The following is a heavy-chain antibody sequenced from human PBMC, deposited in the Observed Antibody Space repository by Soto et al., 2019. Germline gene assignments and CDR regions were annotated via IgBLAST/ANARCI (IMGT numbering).Heavy chain of an antibody. D-gene: IGHD3-16*01. CDR2: IIPIFSSR. CDR1: RDTSNKYA. CDR3: VRGETYLGV. J-gene: IGHJ6*02. Sequence: QVQLVQSGAEVKKPGSSVKVSCKTSRDTSNKYAFNWVRQAPGQGLEWMGWIIPIFSSRNYAEKFQGRVTITADDSTSTAYMELRSLRFEDTAVYYCVRGETYLGVWGQGTTVTVSS. V-gene: IGHV1-69*01.